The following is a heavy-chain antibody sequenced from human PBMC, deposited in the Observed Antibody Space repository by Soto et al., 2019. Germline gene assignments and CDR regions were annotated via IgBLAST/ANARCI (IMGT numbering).Heavy chain of an antibody. V-gene: IGHV1-46*01. CDR1: GYSFTTYY. D-gene: IGHD1-1*01. J-gene: IGHJ4*02. CDR3: ARNDESGLDY. CDR2: INPSGGST. Sequence: GASVKVSCKASGYSFTTYYMHWVRQDPGQGLEWMGMINPSGGSTSYAQKFQGRVNMTRDTSTSTGYMELSSLRSDYTAGYYCARNDESGLDYWGQGTLVTVSS.